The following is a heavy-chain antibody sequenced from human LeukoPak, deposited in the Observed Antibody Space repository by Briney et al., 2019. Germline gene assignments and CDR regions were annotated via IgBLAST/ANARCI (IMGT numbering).Heavy chain of an antibody. CDR3: ARESIVGATLHAFDI. D-gene: IGHD1-26*01. V-gene: IGHV1-2*02. CDR1: GYTFTGYY. J-gene: IGHJ3*02. Sequence: ASVKVSCKASGYTFTGYYMHWVRQAPGQGLEWMGWINPNSGGTNYARKFQGRVTMTRDTSISTAYMELSRLRSDDTAVYYCARESIVGATLHAFDIWGQGTMVTVSS. CDR2: INPNSGGT.